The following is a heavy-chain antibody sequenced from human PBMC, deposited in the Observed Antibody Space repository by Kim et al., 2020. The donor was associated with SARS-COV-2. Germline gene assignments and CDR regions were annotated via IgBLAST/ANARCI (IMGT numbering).Heavy chain of an antibody. Sequence: ASVKVSCKASGYTFTSYAMHWVRQAPGQRLEWMGWINAGNGNTKYSQKFQGRVTITRDTSASTAYMELSSLRSEDTAVYYCARELVTDILTGYHISWGFDYWGQGTLVTVSS. CDR3: ARELVTDILTGYHISWGFDY. J-gene: IGHJ4*02. D-gene: IGHD3-9*01. CDR1: GYTFTSYA. V-gene: IGHV1-3*01. CDR2: INAGNGNT.